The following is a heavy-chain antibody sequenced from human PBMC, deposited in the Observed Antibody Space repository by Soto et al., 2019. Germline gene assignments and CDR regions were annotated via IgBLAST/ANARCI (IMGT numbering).Heavy chain of an antibody. CDR1: GFTFRSYA. D-gene: IGHD4-17*01. CDR2: ISGSGIST. CDR3: ARDIGYGGNSDYYGMDV. J-gene: IGHJ6*02. V-gene: IGHV3-23*01. Sequence: TVGSLRLSCAASGFTFRSYAMSWVRQAPGKGLEWVSGISGSGISTHYADSVKGRFTISRDNSKNTLYLQMNSLRAEDTAGYYCARDIGYGGNSDYYGMDVWGQGTTVTVS.